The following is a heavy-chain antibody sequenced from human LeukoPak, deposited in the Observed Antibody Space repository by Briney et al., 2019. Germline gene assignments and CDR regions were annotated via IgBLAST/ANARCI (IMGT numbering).Heavy chain of an antibody. Sequence: PGGSLRLSCAASGFTFNNYAMSWVRQAPGKGLEWVSGIYGSGDGTKYADSEKGRFSISRDNSKNTLYLQMNSLRAEDTAVYYCAKFSGAVSGKYFLDYWGQGTLVTVSS. D-gene: IGHD6-19*01. V-gene: IGHV3-23*01. J-gene: IGHJ4*02. CDR2: IYGSGDGT. CDR3: AKFSGAVSGKYFLDY. CDR1: GFTFNNYA.